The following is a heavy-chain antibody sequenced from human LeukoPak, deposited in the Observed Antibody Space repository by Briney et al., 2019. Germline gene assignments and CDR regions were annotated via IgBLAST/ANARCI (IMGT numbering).Heavy chain of an antibody. J-gene: IGHJ4*02. CDR2: IWYGGIN. CDR3: ARDIGDCSRDRCYSDYIDY. D-gene: IGHD2-15*01. Sequence: PGGSLGLSCTTSGFTFSESGFHWVRQAPGKGLEWVAIIWYGGINYADSVKGRFTISRDNSKNTLYLQMNSLRDEDTAVYYCARDIGDCSRDRCYSDYIDYWGQGTVVTVSS. V-gene: IGHV3-33*01. CDR1: GFTFSESG.